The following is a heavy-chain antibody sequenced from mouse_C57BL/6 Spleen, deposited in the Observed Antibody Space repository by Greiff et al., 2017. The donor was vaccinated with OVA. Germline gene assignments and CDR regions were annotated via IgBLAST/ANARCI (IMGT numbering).Heavy chain of an antibody. J-gene: IGHJ2*01. Sequence: VQLQQPGAELVRPGTSVKLSCKASGYTFTSYWMHWVKQRPGQGLEWIGVIDPSDSYTNYNQKFKGKATLTVDTSSSTAYMQLSSLTSEDSAVYYCARRGYSNYSYYFDYWGQGTTLTVSS. CDR3: ARRGYSNYSYYFDY. V-gene: IGHV1-59*01. CDR1: GYTFTSYW. CDR2: IDPSDSYT. D-gene: IGHD2-5*01.